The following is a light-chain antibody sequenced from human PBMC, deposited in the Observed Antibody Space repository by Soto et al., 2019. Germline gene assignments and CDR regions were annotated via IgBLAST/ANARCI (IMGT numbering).Light chain of an antibody. CDR1: KLGDKY. Sequence: YELTQAPSVSVSPGQTASITCSGDKLGDKYACWYQQKPGQSPVLVIYQDSKRPSGIPERFSGSNSGNTATLTISGTQAMDEADYYCQAWDSSTYVFGTGTKV. J-gene: IGLJ1*01. V-gene: IGLV3-1*01. CDR2: QDS. CDR3: QAWDSSTYV.